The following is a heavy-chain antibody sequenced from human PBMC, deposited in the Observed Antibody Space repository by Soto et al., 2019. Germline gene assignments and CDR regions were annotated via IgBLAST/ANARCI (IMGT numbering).Heavy chain of an antibody. Sequence: SETLSLTCTVSGGSLSSTSYYWGWFRQPPGKGLEWIGTIYYSGSTYYNPSLKSRVTISVDTSNYLFSLKLNSVTAADTAVYYCARHVKGYCSSTSCHTDYWGQGTLVTVSS. CDR1: GGSLSSTSYY. CDR2: IYYSGST. CDR3: ARHVKGYCSSTSCHTDY. V-gene: IGHV4-39*01. J-gene: IGHJ4*02. D-gene: IGHD2-2*01.